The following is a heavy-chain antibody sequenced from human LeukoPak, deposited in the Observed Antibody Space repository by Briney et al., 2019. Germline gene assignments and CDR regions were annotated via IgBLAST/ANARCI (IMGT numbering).Heavy chain of an antibody. V-gene: IGHV3-21*01. Sequence: PGGSLRLSCAASGFTFTSYSMNWVRQAPGKGLEWVSSISSSSAYMYYADSVKGRFTISRDNAKNSLYLQMNSLRAEDTAVYYCARGGERSLEWLLCDYWGQGTLVTVSS. J-gene: IGHJ4*02. CDR1: GFTFTSYS. D-gene: IGHD3-3*01. CDR3: ARGGERSLEWLLCDY. CDR2: ISSSSAYM.